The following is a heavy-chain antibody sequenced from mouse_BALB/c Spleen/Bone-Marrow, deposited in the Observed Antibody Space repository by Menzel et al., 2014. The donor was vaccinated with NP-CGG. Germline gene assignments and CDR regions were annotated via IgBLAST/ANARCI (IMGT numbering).Heavy chain of an antibody. Sequence: DVKLVESGGGLVEPGGSLKLSCAASGFTFIAYTMSWVRQTPEKRLEWVAYINNGGGSTYYPDTVKGRFTISRDNAKNTLYLQMSSLKSEDTAMYYCARHGEERPVLAMDYWGRGTSVTVSS. J-gene: IGHJ4*01. D-gene: IGHD2-14*01. CDR1: GFTFIAYT. CDR2: INNGGGST. CDR3: ARHGEERPVLAMDY. V-gene: IGHV5-12-2*01.